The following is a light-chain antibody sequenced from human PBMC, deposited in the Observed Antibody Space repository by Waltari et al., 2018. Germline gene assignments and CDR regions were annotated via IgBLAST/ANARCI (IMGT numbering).Light chain of an antibody. Sequence: EIVLTQSPGTLSLSPGERATLSCSASQTVRTTYLAWYQQKPGQAPTLLIYGASSRATGIPDRFSGSGSGTDFSLTISSLEPEDFAVYYCQQYDISPLTFGGGTKVEIK. CDR2: GAS. CDR1: QTVRTTY. J-gene: IGKJ4*01. V-gene: IGKV3-20*01. CDR3: QQYDISPLT.